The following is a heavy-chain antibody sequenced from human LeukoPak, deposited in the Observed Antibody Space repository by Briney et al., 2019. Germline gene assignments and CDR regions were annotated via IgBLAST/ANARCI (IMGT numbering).Heavy chain of an antibody. V-gene: IGHV3-21*01. J-gene: IGHJ6*03. D-gene: IGHD2/OR15-2a*01. CDR2: ISSSSSNI. CDR1: GFTFSSYS. CDR3: ARDRGLSFDYMDV. Sequence: PGGSLRLSCVASGFTFSSYSMSWVRQAPGKGLEWVSSISSSSSNIYYADSVKGRFTISRDNAKNSLYLQMNSLRAEDTAVYYCARDRGLSFDYMDVWGKGTTATVSS.